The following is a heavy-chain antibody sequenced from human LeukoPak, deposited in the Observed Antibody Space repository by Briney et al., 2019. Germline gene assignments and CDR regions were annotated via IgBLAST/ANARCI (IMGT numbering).Heavy chain of an antibody. CDR3: ARDQVTTSYFTGMDV. CDR2: LSYDGTNK. Sequence: PGGSLRLSCAASGFAFSRYAIHWVRQAPGKGLEWGAVLSYDGTNKYYADSVKGRFSISRDNSKNTLYLQMNSLRAEDTAVYYCARDQVTTSYFTGMDVWGQGTTVTVSS. D-gene: IGHD4-17*01. CDR1: GFAFSRYA. V-gene: IGHV3-30*04. J-gene: IGHJ6*02.